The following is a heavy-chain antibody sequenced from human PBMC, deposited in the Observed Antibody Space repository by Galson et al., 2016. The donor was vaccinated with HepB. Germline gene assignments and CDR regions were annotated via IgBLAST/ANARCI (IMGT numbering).Heavy chain of an antibody. CDR3: AKARGQWLGFDP. J-gene: IGHJ5*02. D-gene: IGHD6-19*01. Sequence: SLRLSCAASGLTLNNYAMSWVRQAAGKGLEWVSAISGGDGRTYYADSVRGRFTISRDKSKNTLYLQMDSLRVEDTAIYYCAKARGQWLGFDPWGQGTLVTVSS. CDR1: GLTLNNYA. V-gene: IGHV3-23*01. CDR2: ISGGDGRT.